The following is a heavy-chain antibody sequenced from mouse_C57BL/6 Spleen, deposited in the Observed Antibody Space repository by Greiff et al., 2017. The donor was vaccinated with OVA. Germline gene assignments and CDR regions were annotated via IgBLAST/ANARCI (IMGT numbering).Heavy chain of an antibody. CDR1: GFTFSDYY. Sequence: EVQLVESEGGLVQPGSSMKLSCTASGFTFSDYYMAWVRQVPEKGLEWVANINYDGSSTYYLDSLKSRFIISRDNAKNILYLQMSSLKSEDTATYYWARDRGTYSNYDYYAMDYWGQGTSVTVSS. D-gene: IGHD2-5*01. CDR2: INYDGSST. CDR3: ARDRGTYSNYDYYAMDY. J-gene: IGHJ4*01. V-gene: IGHV5-16*01.